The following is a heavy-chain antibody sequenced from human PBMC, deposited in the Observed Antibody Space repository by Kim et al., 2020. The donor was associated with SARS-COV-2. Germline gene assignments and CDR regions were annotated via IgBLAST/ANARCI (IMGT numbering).Heavy chain of an antibody. CDR2: ISYDGSNK. D-gene: IGHD3-22*01. CDR3: ARDATYYYDSSGYYYPQTDSSYYYGMDV. Sequence: GGSLRLSCAASGFTFSSYAMHWVRQAPGKGLEWVAVISYDGSNKYYADSVKGRFTISRDNSKNTLYLQMNSLRAEDTAVYYCARDATYYYDSSGYYYPQTDSSYYYGMDVWGQGTTVTVSS. CDR1: GFTFSSYA. J-gene: IGHJ6*02. V-gene: IGHV3-30*04.